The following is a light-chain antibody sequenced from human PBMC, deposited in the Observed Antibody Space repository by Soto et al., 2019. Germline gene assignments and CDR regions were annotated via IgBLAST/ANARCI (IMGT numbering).Light chain of an antibody. V-gene: IGLV3-1*01. J-gene: IGLJ1*01. CDR2: QDS. CDR1: KLGDKY. CDR3: QAWDSSTAH. Sequence: SYELTQPPSVSVSPGQTASITCSGDKLGDKYVCWYQQKAGQSPVLVIYQDSNRPSGIPERFSGSNSRNTATLTISGTQTMDEADYYCQAWDSSTAHFGTGTKVTVL.